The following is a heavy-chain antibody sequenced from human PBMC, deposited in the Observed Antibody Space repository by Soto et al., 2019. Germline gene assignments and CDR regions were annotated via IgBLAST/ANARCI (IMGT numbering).Heavy chain of an antibody. J-gene: IGHJ5*02. CDR2: IYPGDSDT. V-gene: IGHV5-51*01. CDR1: GYSFTSYW. Sequence: GESLKISCKGSGYSFTSYWIAWVRQMPGKGLEWMGIIYPGDSDTRYSPSFQGQVTFSADKSIRTAFLQWSSLKASDTAIYYCAIQMTVIRGHLTNNWFDLWGQVTLVIVSS. CDR3: AIQMTVIRGHLTNNWFDL. D-gene: IGHD3-10*01.